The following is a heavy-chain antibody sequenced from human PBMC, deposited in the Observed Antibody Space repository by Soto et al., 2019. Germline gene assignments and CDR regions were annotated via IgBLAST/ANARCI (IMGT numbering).Heavy chain of an antibody. J-gene: IGHJ6*03. D-gene: IGHD3-10*01. CDR1: GYTFTSYG. CDR3: ARDAYGSGSYDASYYYYYMDV. V-gene: IGHV1-18*01. Sequence: ASVKVSCKASGYTFTSYGISWVRQAPGQGLEWMGWISAYNGNTNYAQKLQGRVTMTTDTSTSTAYMELRSLRSDDTAVYYCARDAYGSGSYDASYYYYYMDVWGKGTTVTVSS. CDR2: ISAYNGNT.